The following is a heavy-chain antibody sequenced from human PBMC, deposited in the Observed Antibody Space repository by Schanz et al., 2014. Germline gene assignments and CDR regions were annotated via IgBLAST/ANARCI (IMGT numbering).Heavy chain of an antibody. D-gene: IGHD1-1*01. CDR1: GGSIRSYF. CDR3: ARDTTWRLDL. J-gene: IGHJ5*02. Sequence: QVQLQESGPGLLKPSETLSLTCTVSGGSIRSYFWSWIRQPPGKGLEWIGYIHYSGSTNYNPSLRGRVPISLDTSKNQFSLPLTSLTAADTAVYYCARDTTWRLDLWGQGTLVTVSS. V-gene: IGHV4-59*12. CDR2: IHYSGST.